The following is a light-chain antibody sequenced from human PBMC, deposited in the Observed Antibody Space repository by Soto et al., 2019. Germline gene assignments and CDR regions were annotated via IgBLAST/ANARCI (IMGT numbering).Light chain of an antibody. CDR3: ISYKTDDTFL. Sequence: LTPPASVSGSPVPSITISCTGTSSDCGNYHLVSWYQQHPGKVPKLILFEVNKRPSGVSGRFSGSKSGNTASLTISGLQAEDEADYYCISYKTDDTFLFGTGTKVTVL. CDR1: SSDCGNYHL. CDR2: EVN. J-gene: IGLJ1*01. V-gene: IGLV2-23*02.